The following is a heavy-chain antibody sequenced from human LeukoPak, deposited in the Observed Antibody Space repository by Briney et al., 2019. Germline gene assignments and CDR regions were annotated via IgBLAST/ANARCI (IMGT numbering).Heavy chain of an antibody. J-gene: IGHJ4*02. D-gene: IGHD3-22*01. CDR1: GGSISSYY. V-gene: IGHV4-59*05. CDR3: ARGRSSGVYYYDSSGYRYYFDY. CDR2: IYYSGST. Sequence: SETLSLTCTVSGGSISSYYWSWIRQPPGKGLEWIGSIYYSGSTYYNPSLKSRVTISVDTSKNQFSLKLSSVTAADTAVYYCARGRSSGVYYYDSSGYRYYFDYWGQGTLVTVSS.